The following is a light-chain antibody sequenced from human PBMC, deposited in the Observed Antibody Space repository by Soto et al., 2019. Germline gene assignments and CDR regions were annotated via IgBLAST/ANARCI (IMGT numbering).Light chain of an antibody. CDR3: CSSAGSYSYV. Sequence: QSALTQPRSVSGSPGQSVTLSCTGTSSDVGSYNYVPWYQHHPGKAPKLMIYDVTKRPSGVPDRFSGSKSGNTASLTISGLQDEDEADYYCCSSAGSYSYVFGTGTKLTVL. V-gene: IGLV2-11*01. J-gene: IGLJ1*01. CDR2: DVT. CDR1: SSDVGSYNY.